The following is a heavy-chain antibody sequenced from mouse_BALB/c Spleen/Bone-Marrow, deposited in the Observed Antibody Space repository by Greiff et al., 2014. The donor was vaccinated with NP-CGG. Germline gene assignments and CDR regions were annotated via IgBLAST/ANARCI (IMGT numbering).Heavy chain of an antibody. CDR1: GYTFTSYW. CDR2: INPSNGRT. Sequence: ESGAELVKPGASVKLPCKASGYTFTSYWMHWVKQRPGQGLEWIGEINPSNGRTNYNETFKSKAILTVDKSSTTAYMQLSSLTSDDSAVYYCARYGNYDAMDYWGQGTSVTVSS. J-gene: IGHJ4*01. CDR3: ARYGNYDAMDY. V-gene: IGHV1S81*02. D-gene: IGHD2-1*01.